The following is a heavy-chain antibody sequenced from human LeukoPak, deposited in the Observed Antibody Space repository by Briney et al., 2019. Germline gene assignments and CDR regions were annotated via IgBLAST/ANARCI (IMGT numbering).Heavy chain of an antibody. CDR2: INPSGGST. Sequence: ASVKVSCKASGYTFTSCYMHWVRQAPGQGLEWMGIINPSGGSTSYAQKFQGRVTITADKSTSTAYMELSSLRSEDTAVYYCARAYYDILTGQPGGFDYWGQGTLVTVSS. J-gene: IGHJ4*02. CDR3: ARAYYDILTGQPGGFDY. CDR1: GYTFTSCY. V-gene: IGHV1-46*01. D-gene: IGHD3-9*01.